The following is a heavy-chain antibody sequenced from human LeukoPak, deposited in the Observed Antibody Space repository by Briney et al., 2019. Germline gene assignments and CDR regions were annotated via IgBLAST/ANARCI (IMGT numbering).Heavy chain of an antibody. Sequence: GGSLRLSCAASGFTFNNYGMHWVRKAPGKGLEWVAVISYDGRNKHYPDSVKGRFTISRDISTDTLWLQMDSLRTEDTAVYYCAKGPLRGTAAAIDYWGQGTLVTVSS. V-gene: IGHV3-30*18. CDR3: AKGPLRGTAAAIDY. CDR2: ISYDGRNK. J-gene: IGHJ4*02. CDR1: GFTFNNYG. D-gene: IGHD2-2*01.